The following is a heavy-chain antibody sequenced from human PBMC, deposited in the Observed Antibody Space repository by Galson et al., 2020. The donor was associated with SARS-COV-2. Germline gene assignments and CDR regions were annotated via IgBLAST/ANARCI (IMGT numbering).Heavy chain of an antibody. D-gene: IGHD3-3*01. Sequence: SETLSLTCTVSGYSISSGYYWGWIRQPPGKGLEWIGSIYHSGSTYYNPSLKSRVTISVDTSKNQFSLKLSSVTAADTAVYYCARDPTSYYDFWSGYYYWFDPWGQGTLVTVSS. CDR3: ARDPTSYYDFWSGYYYWFDP. CDR1: GYSISSGYY. V-gene: IGHV4-38-2*02. J-gene: IGHJ5*02. CDR2: IYHSGST.